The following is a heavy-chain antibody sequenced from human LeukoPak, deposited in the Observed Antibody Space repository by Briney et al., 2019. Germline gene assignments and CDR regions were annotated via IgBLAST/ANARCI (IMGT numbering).Heavy chain of an antibody. D-gene: IGHD4/OR15-4a*01. V-gene: IGHV4-31*03. CDR3: ARGDYGSNYYYFDY. J-gene: IGHJ4*02. Sequence: KPSETLSLTCTVSGGSISSGGYYWSWIRQHPGKGLEWIGYIYYSGSTYHNPSLKSRVTISVDTSKNQFSLKLSSVTAADTAVYYCARGDYGSNYYYFDYWGQGTLVTVSS. CDR1: GGSISSGGYY. CDR2: IYYSGST.